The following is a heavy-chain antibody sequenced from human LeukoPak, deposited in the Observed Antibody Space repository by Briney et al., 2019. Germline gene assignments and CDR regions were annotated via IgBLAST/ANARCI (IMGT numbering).Heavy chain of an antibody. D-gene: IGHD2/OR15-2a*01. CDR2: IKQDGSEK. CDR3: ARGPLIAPYCFDY. J-gene: IGHJ4*02. Sequence: GGPLRLSCAASGFTFSSYWMSWVRQAPGKGLEWVANIKQDGSEKYYVDSVKGRFTISRDNAKNSLYLQMNSLRAEDTAVYYCARGPLIAPYCFDYWGQGTLVTVSS. V-gene: IGHV3-7*01. CDR1: GFTFSSYW.